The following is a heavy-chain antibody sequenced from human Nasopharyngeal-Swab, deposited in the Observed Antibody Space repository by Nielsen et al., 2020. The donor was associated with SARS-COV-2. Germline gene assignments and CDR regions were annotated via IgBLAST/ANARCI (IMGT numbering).Heavy chain of an antibody. V-gene: IGHV5-51*01. Sequence: GESLKISCKGSGSSFTSYWIGWVRQMPGKGLEWMGIIYPGDSDTRYSPSFQGQVTISADKSISTAYLQWSSLKASDTAMYYCARTMNWYSSSWYEGYYYYMDVWGKGTTVTVSS. CDR2: IYPGDSDT. CDR1: GSSFTSYW. D-gene: IGHD6-13*01. J-gene: IGHJ6*03. CDR3: ARTMNWYSSSWYEGYYYYMDV.